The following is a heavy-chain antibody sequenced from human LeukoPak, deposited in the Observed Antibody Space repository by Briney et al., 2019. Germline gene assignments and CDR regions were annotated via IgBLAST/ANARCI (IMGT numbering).Heavy chain of an antibody. V-gene: IGHV3-30*18. CDR2: ISYDGSNK. CDR1: GFTFSSYG. J-gene: IGHJ4*02. CDR3: AKRGYSSGWYLDY. Sequence: GGSLRLSSAASGFTFSSYGMHWVRQAPGKGLEWVAVISYDGSNKYYADPVKGRFTISRDNSKNTLYLQMNSLRAEDTAVYYCAKRGYSSGWYLDYWGQGTLVTVSS. D-gene: IGHD6-19*01.